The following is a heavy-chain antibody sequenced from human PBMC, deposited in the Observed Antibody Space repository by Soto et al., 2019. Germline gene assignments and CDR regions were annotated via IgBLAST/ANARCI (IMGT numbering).Heavy chain of an antibody. V-gene: IGHV4-31*03. J-gene: IGHJ4*02. Sequence: PSETLSLTCTVSGGSISSGDYYWSWIRQHPGKGLEWIGYIYYSGSTYYNPSLKSRVTISVDTSKNQFSLKLSSVTAADTAVYYCARVSGSGSYLKYFDYWGQGTVVTVSS. D-gene: IGHD3-10*01. CDR3: ARVSGSGSYLKYFDY. CDR1: GGSISSGDYY. CDR2: IYYSGST.